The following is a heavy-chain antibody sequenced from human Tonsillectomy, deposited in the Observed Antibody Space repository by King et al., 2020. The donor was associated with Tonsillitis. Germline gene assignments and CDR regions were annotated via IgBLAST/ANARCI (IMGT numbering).Heavy chain of an antibody. Sequence: VQLVESGGGLVQPGGSLRLSCSASGFIFSSYAMSWVRQAPGKGLEWVSAISGSGASTYYADSVKGRFTISRDNSKNTLYLQMDSLGGEDTAIYYCAKSPTMVRGITKDYWGQGTLVTVSS. V-gene: IGHV3-23*04. CDR2: ISGSGAST. CDR1: GFIFSSYA. CDR3: AKSPTMVRGITKDY. J-gene: IGHJ4*02. D-gene: IGHD3-10*01.